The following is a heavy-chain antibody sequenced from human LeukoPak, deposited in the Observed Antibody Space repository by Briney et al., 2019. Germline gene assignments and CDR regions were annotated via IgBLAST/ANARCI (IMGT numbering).Heavy chain of an antibody. J-gene: IGHJ5*02. CDR1: GASFSSYY. CDR2: IYYIGTT. D-gene: IGHD2-2*01. V-gene: IGHV4-59*01. Sequence: KTSETLSLTCTLSGASFSSYYLRWIRQPPGKGLDWIGYIYYIGTTNYNPSLKSRVTISLDTSKKQLSLKLRSVTPADTADYYRARLRCISPSGPGWIDPWGQGTLVTVSS. CDR3: ARLRCISPSGPGWIDP.